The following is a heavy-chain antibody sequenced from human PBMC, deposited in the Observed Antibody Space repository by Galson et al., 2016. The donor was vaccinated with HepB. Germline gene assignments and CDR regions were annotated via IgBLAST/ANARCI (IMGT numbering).Heavy chain of an antibody. Sequence: SLRLSCAVSGITFRSYTMNWVRQAPGKGLEWVSSISGGSSYIYYADSVKGRFTISRDNANNSLYLQMNNLTPDDTAIYYCARGGGTSSYYYWGMDVWGQGTTVTVSS. J-gene: IGHJ6*02. V-gene: IGHV3-21*01. CDR3: ARGGGTSSYYYWGMDV. CDR1: GITFRSYT. D-gene: IGHD1-14*01. CDR2: ISGGSSYI.